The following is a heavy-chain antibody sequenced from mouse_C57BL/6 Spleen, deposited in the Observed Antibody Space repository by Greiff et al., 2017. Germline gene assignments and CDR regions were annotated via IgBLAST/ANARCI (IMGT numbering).Heavy chain of an antibody. D-gene: IGHD2-3*01. Sequence: VQLVESGPGLVQPSQSLSITCTVSGFSLTSYGVHWVRQSPGKGLEWLGVIWRGGSTDYNAAFVSRLSITKDNSKSRVFFKMNSLLADDTAVFYCAKNDGYSYYFDYWGQGTTLTVSS. CDR1: GFSLTSYG. CDR3: AKNDGYSYYFDY. J-gene: IGHJ2*01. V-gene: IGHV2-5*01. CDR2: IWRGGST.